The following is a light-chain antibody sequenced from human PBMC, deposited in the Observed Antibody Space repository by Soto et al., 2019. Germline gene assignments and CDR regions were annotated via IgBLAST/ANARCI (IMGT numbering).Light chain of an antibody. CDR1: SSDVGGYNY. Sequence: QSALTQPASVSGSPGQSITISCTGTSSDVGGYNYVSWYQQHPGKAPKLMIYEVSNRLSGVSNRFSGSKSGNTASLTTSGLQAEDEADYYCSSYTSSSTLYVFGTGTKVTVL. CDR2: EVS. V-gene: IGLV2-14*01. J-gene: IGLJ1*01. CDR3: SSYTSSSTLYV.